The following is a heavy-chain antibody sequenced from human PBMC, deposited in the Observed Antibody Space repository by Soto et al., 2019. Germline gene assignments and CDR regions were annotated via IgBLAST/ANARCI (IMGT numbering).Heavy chain of an antibody. CDR2: VYWTGST. V-gene: IGHV4-39*01. CDR3: ARSHYTYGLLIDY. Sequence: SVTLSLSYSVAGGTITANGDCWGWKRQPPGKGLQWIGNVYWTGSTFSHPSLTSRVFISVDTSKNEFSLRLTSVTAADTAVYYCARSHYTYGLLIDYWGPGTLVPGFS. CDR1: GGTITANGDC. D-gene: IGHD2-8*01. J-gene: IGHJ4*02.